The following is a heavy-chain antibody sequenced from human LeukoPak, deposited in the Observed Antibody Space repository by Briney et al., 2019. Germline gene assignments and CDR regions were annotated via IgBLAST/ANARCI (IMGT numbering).Heavy chain of an antibody. V-gene: IGHV1-8*01. J-gene: IGHJ6*03. CDR1: GYTFTSYD. CDR2: MNPNSGNT. Sequence: VASVKVSCKASGYTFTSYDINWVRQATGQGLEWMGWMNPNSGNTGYAQKFQGRVTITRNTSISTAYMELSSLRSEDTAVYYCARGGKLRYFDWLPGGNYYYYYMDVWGKGTTVTVSS. CDR3: ARGGKLRYFDWLPGGNYYYYYMDV. D-gene: IGHD3-9*01.